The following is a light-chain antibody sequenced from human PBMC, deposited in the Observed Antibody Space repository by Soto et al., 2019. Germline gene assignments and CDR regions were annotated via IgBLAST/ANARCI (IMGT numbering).Light chain of an antibody. CDR3: QQHNNWPPLT. V-gene: IGKV3-15*01. Sequence: EVVLTQSPATLSMSPWGTAHISCSASQRVGDRLAGYQQKPGQAPRLLMYGASTRASGVPARFSGSGAGTEFTLTISSLQSEDFVVYYCQQHNNWPPLTFGGGTKVDIK. CDR2: GAS. CDR1: QRVGDR. J-gene: IGKJ4*02.